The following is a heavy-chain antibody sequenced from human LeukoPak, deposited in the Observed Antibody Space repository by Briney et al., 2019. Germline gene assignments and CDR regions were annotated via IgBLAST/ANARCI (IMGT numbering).Heavy chain of an antibody. CDR2: IYSDGST. Sequence: GGSLRLSCAASGLTVSNNYMSWVRQAPGKGLEWVSVIYSDGSTYYADSVKGRFTISRDNSKNILYLQMNSLRAEDTAGYYCARGGGGRTRWLQYRAFDIWGQGTMVTVSS. CDR3: ARGGGGRTRWLQYRAFDI. CDR1: GLTVSNNY. V-gene: IGHV3-53*01. J-gene: IGHJ3*02. D-gene: IGHD5-24*01.